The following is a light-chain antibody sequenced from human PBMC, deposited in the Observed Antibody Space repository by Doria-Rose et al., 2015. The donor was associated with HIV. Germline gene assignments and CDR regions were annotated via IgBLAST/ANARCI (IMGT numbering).Light chain of an antibody. CDR1: QSLLYTSKHY. Sequence: TQSPESLGMSLGERTTLNCKSNQSLLYTSKHYLAWYQQKPGQPPKLLIYWVSTRQSGVPARSSGSGSGTDFTLTISNLEAEDVAVYYCQQYYDTPSFGPGTTVDIK. CDR3: QQYYDTPS. CDR2: WVS. V-gene: IGKV4-1*01. J-gene: IGKJ3*01.